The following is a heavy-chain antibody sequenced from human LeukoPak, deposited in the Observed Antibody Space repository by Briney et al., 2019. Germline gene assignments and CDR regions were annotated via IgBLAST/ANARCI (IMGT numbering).Heavy chain of an antibody. J-gene: IGHJ4*02. CDR1: GGSISSYY. Sequence: SETLSLTCTVSGGSISSYYWSWIRQPPGKGLEWIGYIYYSGSINYNPSLKSRATISVGTSKNQFSLKLSSVTAADTAVYYCARSGWNDVPDYWGQGTLVTVSS. V-gene: IGHV4-59*01. CDR3: ARSGWNDVPDY. CDR2: IYYSGSI. D-gene: IGHD1-1*01.